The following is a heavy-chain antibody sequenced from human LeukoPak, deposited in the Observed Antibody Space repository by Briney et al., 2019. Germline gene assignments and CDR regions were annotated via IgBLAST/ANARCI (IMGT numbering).Heavy chain of an antibody. Sequence: SETLSLTCTVSGGSISSYYWSWIRQPPGKGLEWIGYIYYSGSTNYNPSLKSRVTISVDTSKNQFSLKLSSVTAADTAVYYCARVPRYCSSTSCYNSDYYYYYMDVWGKGTTVTVS. CDR2: IYYSGST. CDR3: ARVPRYCSSTSCYNSDYYYYYMDV. J-gene: IGHJ6*03. V-gene: IGHV4-59*01. D-gene: IGHD2-2*02. CDR1: GGSISSYY.